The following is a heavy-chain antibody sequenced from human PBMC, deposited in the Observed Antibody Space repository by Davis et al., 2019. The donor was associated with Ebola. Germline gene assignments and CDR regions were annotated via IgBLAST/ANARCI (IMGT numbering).Heavy chain of an antibody. V-gene: IGHV4-59*01. CDR3: ARGVGIVGERFDP. J-gene: IGHJ5*02. CDR2: IYYSGST. CDR1: GGSISSYY. Sequence: SETLSLTCTVSGGSISSYYWSWIRQPPGTGLEWTGYIYYSGSTNYNPSLKSRVTISVDTSKNQFSLKLSCVTAADTAVYYCARGVGIVGERFDPWGQRTLVTVSS. D-gene: IGHD1-26*01.